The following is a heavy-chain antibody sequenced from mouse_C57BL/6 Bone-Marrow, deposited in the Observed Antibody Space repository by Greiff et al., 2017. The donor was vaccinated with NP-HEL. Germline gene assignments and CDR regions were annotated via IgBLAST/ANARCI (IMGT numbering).Heavy chain of an antibody. CDR1: GYTFTNYW. D-gene: IGHD3-2*02. Sequence: QVQLKESGAELVRPGPSVKMSCKASGYTFTNYWIGWAKQRPGHGLEWIGDIYPGGGYTNYNEKFKGKATLTADKSSSTAYMQFSSLTSEDSAIYYCARCSSGFHYAMDYWGQGTSVTVSS. CDR2: IYPGGGYT. V-gene: IGHV1-63*01. CDR3: ARCSSGFHYAMDY. J-gene: IGHJ4*01.